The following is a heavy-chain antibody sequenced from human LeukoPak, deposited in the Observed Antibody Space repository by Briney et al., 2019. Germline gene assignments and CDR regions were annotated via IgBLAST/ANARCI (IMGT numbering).Heavy chain of an antibody. CDR1: GGSISNGDYY. CDR3: ARAGYGDYGIDY. J-gene: IGHJ4*02. Sequence: SETLSLTCTVSGGSISNGDYYWSWIRQPPGKGLEWIGYIYYSGGTYYNPSLKSRVTISVDTSKNQFSLKLSSVTAADTAVYYCARAGYGDYGIDYWGQGTLVTVSS. CDR2: IYYSGGT. V-gene: IGHV4-30-4*08. D-gene: IGHD4-17*01.